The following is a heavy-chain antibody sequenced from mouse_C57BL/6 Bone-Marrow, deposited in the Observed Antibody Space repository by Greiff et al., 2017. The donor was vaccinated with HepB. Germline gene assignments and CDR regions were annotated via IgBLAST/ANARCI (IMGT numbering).Heavy chain of an antibody. CDR3: ARSVITTWGFAY. Sequence: VQLKESGPELVKPGASVKIPCKASGYTFTDYNMDWVKQSHGKSLEWIGDINPNNGGTIYNQKFKGKATLTVDKSSSTAYMELRSLTSEDTAVYYCARSVITTWGFAYWGQGTLVTVSA. D-gene: IGHD1-1*01. CDR1: GYTFTDYN. V-gene: IGHV1-18*01. J-gene: IGHJ3*01. CDR2: INPNNGGT.